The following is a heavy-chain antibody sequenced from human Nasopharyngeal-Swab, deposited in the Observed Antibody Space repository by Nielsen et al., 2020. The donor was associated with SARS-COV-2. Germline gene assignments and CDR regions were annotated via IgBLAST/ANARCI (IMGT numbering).Heavy chain of an antibody. V-gene: IGHV1-18*01. D-gene: IGHD4-17*01. Sequence: ASVTVPRMASLYTFTSYGISSLRQPPGQGLEWMGWISAYNGNTNYAQKLQGRVTMTTDTSTSTAYMELRSLRSDDTAVYYCARDDYYGDYRAYWGQGTLVTVSS. J-gene: IGHJ4*02. CDR1: LYTFTSYG. CDR2: ISAYNGNT. CDR3: ARDDYYGDYRAY.